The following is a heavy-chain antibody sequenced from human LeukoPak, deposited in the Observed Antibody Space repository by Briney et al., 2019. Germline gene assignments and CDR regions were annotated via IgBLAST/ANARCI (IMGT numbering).Heavy chain of an antibody. CDR3: ARDRGYYYDSSGYNPSSYYFDY. Sequence: GGSLRLSCAASGFTFSSYAMHWVRQAPGKGLEWVAVISYDGSNKYYADSVKGRFTISRDNSKNTLYLQMNSLRAEDTAVYYCARDRGYYYDSSGYNPSSYYFDYWGQGTLVTVSS. D-gene: IGHD3-22*01. V-gene: IGHV3-30-3*01. CDR2: ISYDGSNK. CDR1: GFTFSSYA. J-gene: IGHJ4*02.